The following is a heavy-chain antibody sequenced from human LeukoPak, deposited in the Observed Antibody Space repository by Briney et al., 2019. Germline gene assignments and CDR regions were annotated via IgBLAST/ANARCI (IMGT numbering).Heavy chain of an antibody. CDR3: ATDEGWPTEYFQH. J-gene: IGHJ1*01. CDR1: GYSIISGYH. V-gene: IGHV4-38-2*02. CDR2: IYRDGST. D-gene: IGHD6-19*01. Sequence: PSETLSLTCSVSGYSIISGYHWAWIRQPPGKGLEWIGRIYRDGSTYYNPSLKSRITMSVDTSKNQFSLEVNPVTAADTAVYYCATDEGWPTEYFQHWGQGTLVTVSS.